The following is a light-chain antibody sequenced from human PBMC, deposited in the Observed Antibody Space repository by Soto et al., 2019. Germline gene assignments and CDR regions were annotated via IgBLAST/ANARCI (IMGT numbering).Light chain of an antibody. Sequence: EIVLTQSPGTLSLSPGERATLSCRASQSVSSSYLAWYQQKPGQAPRLLIYGASSRATGIPDRFIGSGSGTDFTLTTSRLELEDFAVFFCQQYGNSPYTFGQGTTLEIK. CDR2: GAS. CDR1: QSVSSSY. J-gene: IGKJ2*01. V-gene: IGKV3-20*01. CDR3: QQYGNSPYT.